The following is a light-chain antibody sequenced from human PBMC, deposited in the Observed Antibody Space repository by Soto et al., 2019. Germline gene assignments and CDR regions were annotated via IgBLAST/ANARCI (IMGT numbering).Light chain of an antibody. CDR3: CSYAAGSSMV. CDR1: SSDVGSYNL. CDR2: EGS. V-gene: IGLV2-23*01. J-gene: IGLJ3*02. Sequence: QSALTQPASVSGSPGQSITISCTGTSSDVGSYNLVSWYQQHPGKASKLMIYEGSKRPSGVSNRFSGSRSGNTASLTVSGLQAEDEADYYCCSYAAGSSMVFGGGTKLTVL.